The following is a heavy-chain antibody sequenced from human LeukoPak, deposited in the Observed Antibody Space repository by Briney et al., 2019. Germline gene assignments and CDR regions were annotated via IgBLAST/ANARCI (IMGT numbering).Heavy chain of an antibody. D-gene: IGHD5-24*01. CDR1: GGSISSYY. V-gene: IGHV4-59*01. J-gene: IGHJ4*02. CDR3: ARSRDGYNRDFDY. CDR2: IYYSGST. Sequence: PSETLSLTCTVSGGSISSYYWSWIRQSPGKGLEWIGYIYYSGSTNYNPSLKSRVTISVDTSKNQFSLKLSSVTAADTAVYYCARSRDGYNRDFDYWGQGTLVTVSS.